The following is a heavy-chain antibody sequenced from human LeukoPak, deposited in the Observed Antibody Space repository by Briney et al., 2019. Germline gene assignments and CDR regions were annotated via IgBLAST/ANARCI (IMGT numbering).Heavy chain of an antibody. CDR3: ARGVVVADY. J-gene: IGHJ4*02. D-gene: IGHD2-15*01. CDR2: INHSGST. V-gene: IGHV4-38-2*02. CDR1: GYSISSGYY. Sequence: KPSETLSLTCTVSGYSISSGYYWSWIRQPPGKGLEWIGEINHSGSTNYNPSLKSRVTISVDTSKNQFSLKLSSVTAADTAVYYCARGVVVADYWGQGTLVTVSS.